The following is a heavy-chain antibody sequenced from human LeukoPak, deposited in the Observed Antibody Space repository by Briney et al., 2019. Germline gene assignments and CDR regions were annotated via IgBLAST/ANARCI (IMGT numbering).Heavy chain of an antibody. CDR1: GFTFSSYA. CDR2: ISYDGSNK. D-gene: IGHD5-24*01. Sequence: GGSLRLSCAASGFTFSSYAMHWVRQAPGKGLEWVAVISYDGSNKYCADSVKGRFTISRDNSKNTLYLQMNSLRAEDTAVYYCARGRDGYNPTPLGYWGQGTLVTASS. V-gene: IGHV3-30*01. CDR3: ARGRDGYNPTPLGY. J-gene: IGHJ4*02.